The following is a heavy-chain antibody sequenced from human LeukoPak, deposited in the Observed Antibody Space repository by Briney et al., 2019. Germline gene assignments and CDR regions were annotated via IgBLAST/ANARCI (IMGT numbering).Heavy chain of an antibody. V-gene: IGHV3-48*02. CDR3: ARGRDYSFWSGYGGFDY. Sequence: GGSLRLSCAASGFTFNSYSMNWVRQAPGKGLEWVSYISSRSSTMYYADSVKGRFTISRDNAKNSLYLEMNSLRDEDTAVYYRARGRDYSFWSGYGGFDYWGQGALVTVSS. CDR1: GFTFNSYS. CDR2: ISSRSSTM. D-gene: IGHD3-3*01. J-gene: IGHJ4*02.